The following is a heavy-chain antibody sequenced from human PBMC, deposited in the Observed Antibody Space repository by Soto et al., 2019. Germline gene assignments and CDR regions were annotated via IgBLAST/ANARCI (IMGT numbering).Heavy chain of an antibody. J-gene: IGHJ3*02. CDR2: IYYSGST. CDR3: ARGTYGGNLDDNAFDI. V-gene: IGHV4-31*03. D-gene: IGHD4-17*01. CDR1: GGSISSGGYY. Sequence: QVQLQESGPGLVKPSQTLSLTCTVSGGSISSGGYYWSWIRQHPGKGLEWFGFIYYSGSTYYNPPLKSRVTISVDTSKHQFALKLSSVTAADTAVYYCARGTYGGNLDDNAFDIWGQGTMVTVSS.